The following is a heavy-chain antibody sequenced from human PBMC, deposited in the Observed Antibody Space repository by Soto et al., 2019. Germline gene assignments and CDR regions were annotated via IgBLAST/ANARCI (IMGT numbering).Heavy chain of an antibody. V-gene: IGHV4-59*01. J-gene: IGHJ6*02. CDR3: AREEDYGSGSSKSYYGMDV. CDR2: IYYSGGT. CDR1: GGSISSYY. Sequence: SETLSLTCTVSGGSISSYYWSWIRQPPGKGLEWIGYIYYSGGTNYNPSLKSRVTISVDTSKNQFSLKLSSVTAADTAVYYCAREEDYGSGSSKSYYGMDVWGQGTTVTVSS. D-gene: IGHD3-10*01.